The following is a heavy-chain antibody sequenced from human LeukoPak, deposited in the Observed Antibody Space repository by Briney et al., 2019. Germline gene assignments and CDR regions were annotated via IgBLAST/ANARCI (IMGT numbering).Heavy chain of an antibody. J-gene: IGHJ6*02. V-gene: IGHV4-30-4*01. Sequence: SETLSLTCAVYGGSFSGYYWSWIRQPPGKGLKWIGYIFYSGSTYYNPSLKSRVTISVDTSKNQFSLKLSSVTAADTAVYYCARDQDQGMDVWGQGTTVTVSS. CDR3: ARDQDQGMDV. CDR1: GGSFSGYY. CDR2: IFYSGST. D-gene: IGHD2-15*01.